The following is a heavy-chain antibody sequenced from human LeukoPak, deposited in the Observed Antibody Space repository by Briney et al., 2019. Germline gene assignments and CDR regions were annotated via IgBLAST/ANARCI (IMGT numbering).Heavy chain of an antibody. CDR1: GFSFTNCW. J-gene: IGHJ4*02. D-gene: IGHD5-24*01. CDR3: ATLRDAYSDLFYFDY. Sequence: GESLKTSSKSSGFSFTNCWSAWVRHMPGKGMEWMGIIYPGDSDTRYSPSFQGQVSISADKSISTAYLQSRSPTASDTAMVYCATLRDAYSDLFYFDYWGQGTLVTVSS. CDR2: IYPGDSDT. V-gene: IGHV5-51*01.